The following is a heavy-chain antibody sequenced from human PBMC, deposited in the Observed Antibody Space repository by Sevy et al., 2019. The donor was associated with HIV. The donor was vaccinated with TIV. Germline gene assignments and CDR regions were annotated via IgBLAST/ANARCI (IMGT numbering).Heavy chain of an antibody. V-gene: IGHV1-18*01. D-gene: IGHD6-13*01. CDR2: ISSYNDNT. CDR3: ARVPSAQYSSSWYYFDY. J-gene: IGHJ4*02. Sequence: ASVKVSCKASGYTFSSYSITWVRQAPGQGLEWMGWISSYNDNTNYAQNLQGRVTMTTDTSTSTAYMELRSLRSDDTAVYYCARVPSAQYSSSWYYFDYWGQGTLVTVSS. CDR1: GYTFSSYS.